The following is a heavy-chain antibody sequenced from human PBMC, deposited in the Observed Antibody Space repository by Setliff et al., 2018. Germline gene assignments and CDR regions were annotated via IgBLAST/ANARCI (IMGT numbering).Heavy chain of an antibody. J-gene: IGHJ3*02. CDR2: ISGSGGAT. D-gene: IGHD2-2*01. V-gene: IGHV3-23*01. Sequence: GSLRLSCAASGFTFSTYAINWVRQAPGKGLEWVSAISGSGGATYYTDSVKGRFTISRDNSKNTVYVQMDSLRADDTAVCYCAKVHPTPYSIYALDIWGQGTMVTVSS. CDR1: GFTFSTYA. CDR3: AKVHPTPYSIYALDI.